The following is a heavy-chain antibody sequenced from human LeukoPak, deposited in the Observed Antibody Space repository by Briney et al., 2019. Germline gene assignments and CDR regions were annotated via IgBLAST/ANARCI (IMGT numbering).Heavy chain of an antibody. CDR3: ARGGYGGRKEFDY. J-gene: IGHJ4*02. V-gene: IGHV1-69*13. CDR2: IIPIFGTA. Sequence: SVKVSCKASGYTFTGYYMHWVRQAPGQGLEWMGGIIPIFGTANYAQKFQGRVTITADESTSTAYMELSSLRSEDTAVYYCARGGYGGRKEFDYWGQGTLVTVSS. D-gene: IGHD4-23*01. CDR1: GYTFTGYY.